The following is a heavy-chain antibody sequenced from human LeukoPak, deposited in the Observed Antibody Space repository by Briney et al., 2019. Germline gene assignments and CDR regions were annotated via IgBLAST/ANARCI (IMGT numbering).Heavy chain of an antibody. Sequence: GGSLRLSCAASGFTFSSYAMSWVRQAPGKGLEWVSAISGSGGSTHYADSVKGRFTISRDNSKNTLYLQMNSLRAEDTAVYYCANDMAGCNYYGSGSYYFCLDYWGQGTLVTVSS. V-gene: IGHV3-23*01. D-gene: IGHD3-10*01. CDR1: GFTFSSYA. CDR3: ANDMAGCNYYGSGSYYFCLDY. CDR2: ISGSGGST. J-gene: IGHJ4*02.